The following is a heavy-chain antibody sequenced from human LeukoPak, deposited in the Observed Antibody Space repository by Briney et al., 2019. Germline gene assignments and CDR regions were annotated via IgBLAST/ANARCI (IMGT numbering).Heavy chain of an antibody. D-gene: IGHD3-22*01. CDR3: ARVSGYWFDP. CDR2: IIPIFGTA. CDR1: GGTFSSYA. J-gene: IGHJ5*02. Sequence: GASVKVSCKASGGTFSSYAISWVRQAPGQGLEWLGGIIPIFGTANYAQKFQGRVTITAYESTSTAYMELSSLRSEDTAVYYCARVSGYWFDPWGQGTLVTVSS. V-gene: IGHV1-69*13.